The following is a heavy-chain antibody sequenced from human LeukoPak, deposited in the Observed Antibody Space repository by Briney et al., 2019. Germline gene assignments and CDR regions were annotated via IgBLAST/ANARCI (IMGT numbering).Heavy chain of an antibody. CDR2: INSEGSKT. D-gene: IGHD4-23*01. CDR3: AGELVTGS. V-gene: IGHV3-74*01. Sequence: GVTLRLSCAASGFSFSSYWMHWVRQAPGKGLVWVSSINSEGSKTTYADSVKGRFTISRDNAKNTLSLQMDSLRAEDTAVYYCAGELVTGSWGQGTLVTV. CDR1: GFSFSSYW. J-gene: IGHJ5*02.